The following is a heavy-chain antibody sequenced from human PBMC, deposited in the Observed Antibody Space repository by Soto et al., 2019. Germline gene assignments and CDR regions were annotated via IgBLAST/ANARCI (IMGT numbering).Heavy chain of an antibody. CDR3: AKDLGDSSGYYSYYFDY. CDR2: ISYDGSNK. J-gene: IGHJ4*02. Sequence: GGSLRLSCAASGFTFSSYGMHWVRQAPGKGLEWVAVISYDGSNKYYADSVKGRFTISRDNSKNTLYLQMNSLRAEDTAVYYCAKDLGDSSGYYSYYFDYWGQGTLVTVSS. CDR1: GFTFSSYG. V-gene: IGHV3-30*18. D-gene: IGHD3-22*01.